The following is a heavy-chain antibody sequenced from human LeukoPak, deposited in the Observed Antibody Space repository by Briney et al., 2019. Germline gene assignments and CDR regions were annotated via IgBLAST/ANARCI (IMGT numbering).Heavy chain of an antibody. V-gene: IGHV3-30*04. D-gene: IGHD6-13*01. Sequence: GRSLRLSCAASGFTFSSYAMHWVRQAPGKGLEWVADITYDGSNKYYADSVKGRFTISRDNSKNTLYLQMNSLRAEDTAVYYCARALIAAAGTGYFDYWGQGTLVTVSS. CDR1: GFTFSSYA. CDR3: ARALIAAAGTGYFDY. CDR2: ITYDGSNK. J-gene: IGHJ4*02.